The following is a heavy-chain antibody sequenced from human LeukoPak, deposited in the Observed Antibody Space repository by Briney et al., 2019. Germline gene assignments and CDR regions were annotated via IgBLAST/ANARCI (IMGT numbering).Heavy chain of an antibody. CDR3: ARGEMATTLIDY. D-gene: IGHD5-24*01. CDR1: GGSISSHY. V-gene: IGHV4-59*11. CDR2: IYYSGST. Sequence: SETLSLTCTDSGGSISSHYWSWIRQPPGKGLEWIGYIYYSGSTNYNPSLKSRVTISVDTFKNQFSLKLSSVTAADTAVYYCARGEMATTLIDYWGQGTLVTVSS. J-gene: IGHJ4*02.